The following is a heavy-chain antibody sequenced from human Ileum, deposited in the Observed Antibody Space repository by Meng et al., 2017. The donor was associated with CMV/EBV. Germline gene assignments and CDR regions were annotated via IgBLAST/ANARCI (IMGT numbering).Heavy chain of an antibody. CDR1: TFTGYY. CDR3: ARGCSSSSCLGAYYFDY. J-gene: IGHJ4*02. D-gene: IGHD2-2*01. CDR2: INPNTGGT. V-gene: IGHV1-2*02. Sequence: TFTGYYRHWVRHAPGQGLEWMGWINPNTGGTNYAQKFQGRVIMTRDTSISTAYMELSRLRSDDTAVYYCARGCSSSSCLGAYYFDYWGQGTLVTVSS.